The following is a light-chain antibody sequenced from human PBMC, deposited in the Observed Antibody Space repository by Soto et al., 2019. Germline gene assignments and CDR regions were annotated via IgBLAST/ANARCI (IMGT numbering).Light chain of an antibody. CDR2: SND. CDR3: AAWDDSLTGWV. Sequence: QSVLTQPPSASGTPGQRVTISCSGGTSNIGSNTVNWYQQLPGTAPKLLIYSNDQRPSGVPDRFSGSKSGPSAFLAISGLQSEDEADYYCAAWDDSLTGWVFGGGTKLTVL. CDR1: TSNIGSNT. V-gene: IGLV1-44*01. J-gene: IGLJ3*02.